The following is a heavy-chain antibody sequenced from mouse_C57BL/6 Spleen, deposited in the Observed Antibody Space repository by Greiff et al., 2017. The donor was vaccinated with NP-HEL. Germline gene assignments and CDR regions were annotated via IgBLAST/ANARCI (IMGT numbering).Heavy chain of an antibody. J-gene: IGHJ4*01. D-gene: IGHD1-1*01. V-gene: IGHV1-61*01. Sequence: QVQLQQPGAELVRPGSSVKLSCKASGYTFTSYWMDWVKQRPGQGLEWIGNIYPSDSETHYNQKFKDKATLTVDKSSSTAYMQISSLTSEDSAVYDCARSTVLRRRGCAMDYWGQGTSVTVSS. CDR2: IYPSDSET. CDR3: ARSTVLRRRGCAMDY. CDR1: GYTFTSYW.